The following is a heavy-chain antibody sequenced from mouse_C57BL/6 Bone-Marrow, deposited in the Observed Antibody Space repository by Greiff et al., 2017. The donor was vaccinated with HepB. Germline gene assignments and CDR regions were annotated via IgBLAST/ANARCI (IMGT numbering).Heavy chain of an antibody. J-gene: IGHJ4*01. CDR1: GFTFSDFY. Sequence: EVKLVESGGGLVQSGRSLRLSCATSGFTFSDFYMEWVRQAPGKGLEWIAASRNKANDYTTEYSASVKGRFIVSRYTSQSILYLQMNALRAEDTAIYYCARGELDYWGQGTSVTVSS. CDR2: SRNKANDYTT. V-gene: IGHV7-1*01. CDR3: ARGELDY.